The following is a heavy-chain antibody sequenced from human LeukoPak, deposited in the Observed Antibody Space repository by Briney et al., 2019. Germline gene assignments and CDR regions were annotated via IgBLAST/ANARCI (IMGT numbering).Heavy chain of an antibody. CDR3: ARARGPVVVPAAIEP. CDR2: MNPNSGNT. Sequence: ASVKVSCKASGYTLTSYDINWVRQATGQGLEWMGWMNPNSGNTGYAQKFQGRVTMTRNTSISTDYMELSSLRSEDTAVYYCARARGPVVVPAAIEPWGQGTLVTVSS. V-gene: IGHV1-8*02. J-gene: IGHJ5*02. CDR1: GYTLTSYD. D-gene: IGHD2-2*01.